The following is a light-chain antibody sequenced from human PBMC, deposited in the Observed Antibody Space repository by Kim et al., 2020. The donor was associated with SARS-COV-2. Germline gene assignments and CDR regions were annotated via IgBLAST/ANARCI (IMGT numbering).Light chain of an antibody. Sequence: SVSPGQTASITCSGDNLGDKYASWYQQKPGQSPVLVIYQDSKRPSGIPERFSGSNSGNTATLTFSGTQAMDEAYYYCQAWDSSTVVFGGGTQLTVL. J-gene: IGLJ2*01. CDR1: NLGDKY. CDR2: QDS. CDR3: QAWDSSTVV. V-gene: IGLV3-1*01.